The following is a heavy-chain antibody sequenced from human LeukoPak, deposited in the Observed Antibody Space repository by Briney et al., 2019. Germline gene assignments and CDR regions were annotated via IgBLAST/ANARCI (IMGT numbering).Heavy chain of an antibody. J-gene: IGHJ4*02. CDR2: ISDSGTTT. Sequence: GGSLRLSCAASGLTFSSYAMDWVRQAPGKGLEWVSFISDSGTTTNYADSVKGRFTISRDNAKNSLSLQMNSLRAEDTAVYYCARGSNYGFDYWGQGALVTVSS. CDR3: ARGSNYGFDY. V-gene: IGHV3-48*03. D-gene: IGHD5-18*01. CDR1: GLTFSSYA.